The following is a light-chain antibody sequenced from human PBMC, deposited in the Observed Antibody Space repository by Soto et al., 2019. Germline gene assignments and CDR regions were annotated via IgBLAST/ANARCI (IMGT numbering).Light chain of an antibody. J-gene: IGKJ1*01. V-gene: IGKV3-20*01. CDR1: RSVSSNY. CDR3: QHYGSSPRT. Sequence: EIVLTQSPGTLSLSPGETSTLSCRSSRSVSSNYLAWYQQRPGQAPRLLINRASNRATGIPDRFTGSGSGTGFTLTINRLEPADFAVYYCQHYGSSPRTFGQGTKVDIK. CDR2: RAS.